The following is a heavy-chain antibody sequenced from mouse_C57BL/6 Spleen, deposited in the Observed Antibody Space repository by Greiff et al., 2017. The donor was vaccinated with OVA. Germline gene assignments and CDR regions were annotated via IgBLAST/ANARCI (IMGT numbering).Heavy chain of an antibody. V-gene: IGHV1-19*01. CDR3: AFYDGYFWFAY. CDR1: GYTFTDYY. Sequence: SGPVLVKPGASVKMSCKASGYTFTDYYMNWVKQSHGKSLEWIGVINPYNGGTSYNQKFKGKATLTVDKSSSTAYMELNSLTSEDSAVYYCAFYDGYFWFAYWGQGTLVTVSA. CDR2: INPYNGGT. J-gene: IGHJ3*01. D-gene: IGHD2-3*01.